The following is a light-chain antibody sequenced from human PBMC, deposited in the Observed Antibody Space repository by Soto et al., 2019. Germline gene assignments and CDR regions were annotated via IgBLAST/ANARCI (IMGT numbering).Light chain of an antibody. CDR3: QSYDSSLSGWGV. CDR2: GNS. Sequence: QSVLTQPPSVSGAPGQRVTISCTGSSSNIGAGYDVHWYQQLPGTAPKLLIYGNSNRPSGVPDRFSGSKSGTSASLAITGLQAEDEADYYCQSYDSSLSGWGVFGGGTKVTFL. CDR1: SSNIGAGYD. V-gene: IGLV1-40*01. J-gene: IGLJ2*01.